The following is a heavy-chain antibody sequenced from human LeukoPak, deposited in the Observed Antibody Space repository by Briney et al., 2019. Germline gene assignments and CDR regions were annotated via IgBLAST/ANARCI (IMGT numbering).Heavy chain of an antibody. CDR2: INSNSGAR. CDR1: RYTFSGYY. Sequence: SVKVSCKPSRYTFSGYYMHWVRQAPEQGLESMGWINSNSGARNYAPKFQGRVTFSRDNSISTAYMELSSLRSDDTAIYYCARGRGGATTGFDHWGQGTLVTVS. CDR3: ARGRGGATTGFDH. V-gene: IGHV1-2*02. J-gene: IGHJ4*02. D-gene: IGHD1-26*01.